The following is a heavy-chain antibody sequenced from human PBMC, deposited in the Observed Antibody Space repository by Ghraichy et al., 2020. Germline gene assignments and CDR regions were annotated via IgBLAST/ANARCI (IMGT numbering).Heavy chain of an antibody. CDR2: IYYGGST. CDR1: GGSISGYY. J-gene: IGHJ5*02. Sequence: SETLSLTCTVSGGSISGYYWTWIRQPPGKRLEWIGYIYYGGSTDYNPSLKSRVTISLDSSTNQFSLKLRSVTATDTAVYFCARTPHTAARPWWFDPWGQGTLVTVSS. D-gene: IGHD6-6*01. CDR3: ARTPHTAARPWWFDP. V-gene: IGHV4-59*01.